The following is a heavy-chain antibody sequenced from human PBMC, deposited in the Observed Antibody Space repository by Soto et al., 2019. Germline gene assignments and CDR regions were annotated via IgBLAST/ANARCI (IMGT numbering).Heavy chain of an antibody. D-gene: IGHD2-15*01. Sequence: SQTLSLTCVISGDSVSTNSATWNWIRQSPSRGLEWLGRTYLRSKWYNEYAVSVKSRIAIRPDTSKNLFSLQLSSVTPEDTAVYFRAWAPVALDACDLWGQGTGVTVSS. J-gene: IGHJ3*01. CDR3: AWAPVALDACDL. CDR1: GDSVSTNSAT. CDR2: TYLRSKWYN. V-gene: IGHV6-1*01.